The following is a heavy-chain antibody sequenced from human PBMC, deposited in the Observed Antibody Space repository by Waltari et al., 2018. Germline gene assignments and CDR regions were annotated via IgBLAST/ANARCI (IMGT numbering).Heavy chain of an antibody. V-gene: IGHV4-34*01. CDR3: ARVGRTYYYGSGSN. CDR1: GGSFSGYY. D-gene: IGHD3-10*01. Sequence: QVQLQQWGAGLLKPSETLSLTCAVYGGSFSGYYWSWIRQPPGKGLEWIGEINHSGSTNYNPSLKSRVTISVDTSKNQFSLKLSAVTAADTAVYYCARVGRTYYYGSGSNWGQGTLVIVSS. J-gene: IGHJ4*02. CDR2: INHSGST.